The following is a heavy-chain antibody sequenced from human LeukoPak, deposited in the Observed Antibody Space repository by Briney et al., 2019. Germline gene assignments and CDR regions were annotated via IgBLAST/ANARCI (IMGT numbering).Heavy chain of an antibody. CDR1: VSTFTRYA. Sequence: ASVKLSCTAAVSTFTRYAVHWVRQAPGQRLEWMGWSNAGNGNTKYSPKFQGRVTNTRYTSASTANMELSSLRSEDTAVYNWARDYHSSSWYFPPSFDYWGQGTLVTVSS. V-gene: IGHV1-3*01. J-gene: IGHJ4*02. CDR3: ARDYHSSSWYFPPSFDY. D-gene: IGHD6-13*01. CDR2: SNAGNGNT.